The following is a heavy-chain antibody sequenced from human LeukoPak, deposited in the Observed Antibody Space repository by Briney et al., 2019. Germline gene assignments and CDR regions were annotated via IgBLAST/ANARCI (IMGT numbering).Heavy chain of an antibody. CDR3: ARVLFGEFDY. Sequence: GGSLRLSCAASGFIFSDYYMTWIRQAPGKGLEWVSYISSTGGTISYADSVKGRFTISRDNAKNSLYLQMNSLRAEDTAVYYCARVLFGEFDYWGQGTLVTVSS. CDR2: ISSTGGTI. V-gene: IGHV3-11*04. CDR1: GFIFSDYY. D-gene: IGHD3-10*02. J-gene: IGHJ4*02.